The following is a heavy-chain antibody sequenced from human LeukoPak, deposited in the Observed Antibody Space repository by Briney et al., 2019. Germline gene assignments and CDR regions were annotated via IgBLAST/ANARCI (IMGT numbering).Heavy chain of an antibody. J-gene: IGHJ4*02. V-gene: IGHV3-21*01. CDR1: RFTFSSYS. Sequence: GGSLRLSCAASRFTFSSYSMNWVRQAPGKGLEWVSSISSSSSYIYYADSVKGRFTISRDNAKNSLYLQMDSLRAEDTAVYYCARWGGWEPTPYWGQGTLVTVSS. CDR3: ARWGGWEPTPY. CDR2: ISSSSSYI. D-gene: IGHD6-19*01.